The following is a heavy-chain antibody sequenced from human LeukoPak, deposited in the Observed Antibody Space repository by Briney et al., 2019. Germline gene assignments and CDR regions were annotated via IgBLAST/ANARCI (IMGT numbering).Heavy chain of an antibody. V-gene: IGHV3-23*01. D-gene: IGHD3-3*01. Sequence: GGSLRLSCAVSGFTFSSYAMSWVRQAPGKRLEWVSAISGSGGSTYYADSVKGRFTISRDNSKNTLYLQMNSLRAEDTAVYYCAKVIPVLRFLEWLSPFDYWGQGTLVTVSS. CDR3: AKVIPVLRFLEWLSPFDY. CDR1: GFTFSSYA. CDR2: ISGSGGST. J-gene: IGHJ4*02.